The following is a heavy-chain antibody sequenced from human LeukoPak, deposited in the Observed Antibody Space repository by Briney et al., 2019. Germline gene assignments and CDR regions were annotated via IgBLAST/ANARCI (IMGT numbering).Heavy chain of an antibody. CDR2: IYHSGST. Sequence: SETLSLTCTVSGGSISSSSYYWGWIRQPPGKGLEWIGSIYHSGSTYYNPSLKSRVTISVDTSKNQFSLKLSSVTAADTAVYYCARAVGNYYYYMDVWGKGTTVTVSS. V-gene: IGHV4-39*07. CDR1: GGSISSSSYY. J-gene: IGHJ6*03. CDR3: ARAVGNYYYYMDV.